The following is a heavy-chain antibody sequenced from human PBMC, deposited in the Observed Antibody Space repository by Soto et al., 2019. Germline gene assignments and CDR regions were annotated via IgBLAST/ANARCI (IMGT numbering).Heavy chain of an antibody. Sequence: EVQLLESGGGLVQPGGSLRLSCAASGFTFSSYAMSWVRQAPGKGLEWVSAISVSGGSTYYADSVKGRFTISRDNSKHKVYLQMSSVRAEDTAVYYCAIGSGSSWFSSWGQGTLVTVSS. D-gene: IGHD6-13*01. CDR1: GFTFSSYA. V-gene: IGHV3-23*01. J-gene: IGHJ4*02. CDR2: ISVSGGST. CDR3: AIGSGSSWFSS.